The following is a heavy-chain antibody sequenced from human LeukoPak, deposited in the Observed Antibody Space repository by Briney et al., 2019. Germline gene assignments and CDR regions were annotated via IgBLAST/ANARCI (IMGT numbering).Heavy chain of an antibody. D-gene: IGHD5-24*01. CDR2: INGDGRNI. V-gene: IGHV3-74*01. CDR1: GFTFSSYW. J-gene: IGHJ4*02. CDR3: ARGWLQFWFDY. Sequence: GGSLRLSCVASGFTFSSYWMHWVRQDPRKGLVWVSRINGDGRNINYADSVRGRFTISRDNAKNSLYLQMNSLRAEDTAVYYCARGWLQFWFDYWGQGTLVTVSS.